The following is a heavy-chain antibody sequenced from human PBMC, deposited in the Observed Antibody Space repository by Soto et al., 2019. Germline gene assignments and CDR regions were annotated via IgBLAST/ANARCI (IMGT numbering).Heavy chain of an antibody. CDR2: IYGDDDK. J-gene: IGHJ5*02. D-gene: IGHD2-21*01. CDR1: GFSLTTSGVG. V-gene: IGHV2-5*02. CDR3: AHNPSYSPPWSIRDDWFAP. Sequence: QITLNESGPALVKPTQTLTLTCTFSGFSLTTSGVGVHWLRQPPGKALEWLAVIYGDDDKRYNPSLETRLTIPTATSKTQVVLPMTNMDPLDPATYSCAHNPSYSPPWSIRDDWFAPWGQGTLVTVPS.